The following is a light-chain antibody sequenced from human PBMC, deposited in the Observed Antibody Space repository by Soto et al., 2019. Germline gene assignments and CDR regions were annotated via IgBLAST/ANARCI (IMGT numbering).Light chain of an antibody. Sequence: NFMLTQPHSVSESPGKTVTLSCTRSSGSIASNYVQWYQQRPGSAPTTVIYEDNQRPSGVPDRFSGSIDSSSNSASLTISGLKTEDEADYYCQSYDSSIPWVFGGGTKLTVL. V-gene: IGLV6-57*03. CDR1: SGSIASNY. J-gene: IGLJ3*02. CDR3: QSYDSSIPWV. CDR2: EDN.